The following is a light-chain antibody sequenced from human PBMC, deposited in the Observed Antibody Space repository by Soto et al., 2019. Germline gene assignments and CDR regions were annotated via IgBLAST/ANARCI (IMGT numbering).Light chain of an antibody. V-gene: IGKV1-5*03. CDR2: NAS. Sequence: DIQMTQSPSTLSASVGDRVTITCRASQSISSWLAWYQQKPGKAPKLLISNASNLESGVPSRFSGSGSGTDFTLTISSLQPDDFATYYCQQYHTYSRTFGQGTKVEIK. CDR1: QSISSW. CDR3: QQYHTYSRT. J-gene: IGKJ1*01.